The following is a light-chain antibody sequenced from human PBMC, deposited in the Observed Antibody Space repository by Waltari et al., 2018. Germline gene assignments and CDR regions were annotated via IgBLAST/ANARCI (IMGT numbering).Light chain of an antibody. Sequence: EIVLTQSPATLSLSQGESATLSCRASQTVRGYLAWYRHKLGKAPRLLMSDASKRATGIPARFSGSGSGTDFTLIITSLEPEDFAVYYCQHRSDWPLYTFGQGTKLELK. J-gene: IGKJ2*01. CDR3: QHRSDWPLYT. CDR1: QTVRGY. V-gene: IGKV3-11*01. CDR2: DAS.